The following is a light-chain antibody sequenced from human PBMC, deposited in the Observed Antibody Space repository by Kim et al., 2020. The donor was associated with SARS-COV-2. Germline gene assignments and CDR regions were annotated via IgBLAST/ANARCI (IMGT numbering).Light chain of an antibody. CDR2: YDS. V-gene: IGLV3-21*01. J-gene: IGLJ2*01. Sequence: SYELTQPPSVSVAPGETARITCGGNNIGSKSVHWYQQKSGQAPVLVVYYDSDRPSGIPERFSGSNSGNTATLTISRVEVGDEADYYCQVWDSGSESVMLGGGTQLTVL. CDR3: QVWDSGSESVM. CDR1: NIGSKS.